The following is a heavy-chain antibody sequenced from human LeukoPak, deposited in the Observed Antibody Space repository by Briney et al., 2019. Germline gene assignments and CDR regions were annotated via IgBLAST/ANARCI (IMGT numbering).Heavy chain of an antibody. D-gene: IGHD6-13*01. Sequence: GASVKVSCKASGYTFTSYDINWVRQATGQGLEWMGWMNPNSGNTGYAQKFQGGVTMTRNTSISTAYMELSSLRSEDTAVYYCARRAAAVNWFDPWGQGTLVTVSS. CDR2: MNPNSGNT. CDR3: ARRAAAVNWFDP. CDR1: GYTFTSYD. J-gene: IGHJ5*02. V-gene: IGHV1-8*01.